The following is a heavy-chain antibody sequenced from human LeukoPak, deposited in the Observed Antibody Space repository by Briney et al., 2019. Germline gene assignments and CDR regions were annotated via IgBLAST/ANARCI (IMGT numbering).Heavy chain of an antibody. J-gene: IGHJ4*02. Sequence: GESLKISCKGSGYSFTSYWIGWVRQMPGKGLEWMGIIYPGDSDTRYSPSFQGQVTISADKSISTAYLQWSSLKASDTAMYYCARFTIFGVVSSPIDYWGQGTLVTVSS. V-gene: IGHV5-51*01. CDR2: IYPGDSDT. CDR1: GYSFTSYW. CDR3: ARFTIFGVVSSPIDY. D-gene: IGHD3-3*01.